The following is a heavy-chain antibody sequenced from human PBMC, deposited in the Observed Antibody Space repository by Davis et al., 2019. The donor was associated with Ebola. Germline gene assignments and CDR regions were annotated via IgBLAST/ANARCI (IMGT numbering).Heavy chain of an antibody. D-gene: IGHD3-10*01. V-gene: IGHV4-4*07. CDR3: AERGSSV. J-gene: IGHJ4*02. Sequence: PSETLSLTCTVSGASISSYYWSWIRQPAGKGLEWIGRFYNSGSTYYNPALNSRVTMSVDTSKNQFSLKLSSVTAADTAMYYCAERGSSVWGQGTLVTVSS. CDR2: FYNSGST. CDR1: GASISSYY.